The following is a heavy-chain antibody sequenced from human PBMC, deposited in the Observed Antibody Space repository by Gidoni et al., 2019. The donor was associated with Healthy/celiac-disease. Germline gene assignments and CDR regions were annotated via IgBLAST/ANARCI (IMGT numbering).Heavy chain of an antibody. D-gene: IGHD3-3*01. CDR2: IYHSGST. J-gene: IGHJ4*02. V-gene: IGHV4-4*01. CDR1: GGAISSSNW. Sequence: GGAISSSNWWRWVRQPPGKGLEWIGEIYHSGSTNYNPSLKSRVTISVDKSKNQFSLKLSSVTAADSAVYSCARGIPICGVVSMDYCGQGTLVTVSS. CDR3: ARGIPICGVVSMDY.